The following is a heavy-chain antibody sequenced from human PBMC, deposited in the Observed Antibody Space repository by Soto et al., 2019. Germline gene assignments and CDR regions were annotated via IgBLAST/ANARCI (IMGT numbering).Heavy chain of an antibody. J-gene: IGHJ6*02. CDR3: EAEMTFGKLSVV. V-gene: IGHV1-69*01. D-gene: IGHD3-16*02. CDR2: IFPKFGTT. Sequence: QVQLVQSGAEVKKPGSSVKVSCKASGDTDTNYVISWVRQAPGQGLEWMGGIFPKFGTTYSAQKLQDRLTITADESTSTVYMQLSSLRLDDTAIYYCEAEMTFGKLSVVWGQGTTVTVSS. CDR1: GDTDTNYV.